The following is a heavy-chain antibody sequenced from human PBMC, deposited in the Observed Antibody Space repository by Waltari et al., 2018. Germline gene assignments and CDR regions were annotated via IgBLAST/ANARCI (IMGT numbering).Heavy chain of an antibody. CDR1: GDTFRRYA. CDR3: ARSYYYDRRANYPSLGAFDS. Sequence: QVQLVQSGAEVKQPGSSMKVSCKASGDTFRRYAISWVRQAPGQGLKWMGGIIPLFGTTNYAQKFQGRATMTADEPTSTAYVELRSLKSEDTAVYSCARSYYYDRRANYPSLGAFDSWGQGTLVTVAS. J-gene: IGHJ4*02. D-gene: IGHD3-22*01. CDR2: IIPLFGTT. V-gene: IGHV1-69*12.